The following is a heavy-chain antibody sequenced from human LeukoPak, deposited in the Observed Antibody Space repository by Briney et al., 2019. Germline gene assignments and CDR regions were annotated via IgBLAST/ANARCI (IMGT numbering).Heavy chain of an antibody. V-gene: IGHV3-48*04. CDR2: ISTSGTNI. J-gene: IGHJ5*02. D-gene: IGHD6-13*01. Sequence: PGGSLRLSCTASGFTFSTYGMHWVRQAPGKGLEWVSYISTSGTNIYYADSVKGRFTITRDNAKNSLFLQMNSLRAEDTAVYYCASGYSSSWLPDWFDPWGQGTLVTVSS. CDR1: GFTFSTYG. CDR3: ASGYSSSWLPDWFDP.